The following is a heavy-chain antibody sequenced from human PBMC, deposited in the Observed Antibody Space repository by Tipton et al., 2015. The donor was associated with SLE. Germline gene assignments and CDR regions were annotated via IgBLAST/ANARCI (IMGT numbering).Heavy chain of an antibody. V-gene: IGHV1-46*01. Sequence: QVQLVQSGPEVKKPGASVKVSCKASGYTFTSYGISWVRQAPGQGLEWMGIINPSGGSTSYAQKFQGRVTMTRDTSTSTVYMELSSLRSEDTAVYYCARGAADDAFDIWGQGTMVTVSS. D-gene: IGHD6-13*01. CDR1: GYTFTSYG. J-gene: IGHJ3*02. CDR2: INPSGGST. CDR3: ARGAADDAFDI.